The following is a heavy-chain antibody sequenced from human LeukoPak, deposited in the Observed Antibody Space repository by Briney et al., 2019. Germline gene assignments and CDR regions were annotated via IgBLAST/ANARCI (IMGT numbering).Heavy chain of an antibody. J-gene: IGHJ5*02. D-gene: IGHD5-12*01. V-gene: IGHV4-4*07. CDR3: ARQIRWLRYWFDP. Sequence: SETLSLTCTVSGGSISNSYWSWIRQPAGKGLEWIGRIYTSGTTNYNPSLKSRVTISVDTSKSQFSLKLSSVTAADTAVYYCARQIRWLRYWFDPWGQGTLVTVSS. CDR2: IYTSGTT. CDR1: GGSISNSY.